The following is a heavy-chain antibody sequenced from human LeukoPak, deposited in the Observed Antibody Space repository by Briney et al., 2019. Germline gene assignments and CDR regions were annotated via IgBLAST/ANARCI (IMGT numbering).Heavy chain of an antibody. CDR3: ARDGPSRTYYYDSSGYTPWDYGMDV. D-gene: IGHD3-22*01. J-gene: IGHJ6*02. CDR1: GYTFTGYY. V-gene: IGHV1-2*04. Sequence: ASVKVSCKASGYTFTGYYMHWVRQAPGQGLEWMGWINPNSGGTNYAQKSQGWVTMTRDTSISTAYMELSRLRSDDTAVYYCARDGPSRTYYYDSSGYTPWDYGMDVWGQGTTVTVSS. CDR2: INPNSGGT.